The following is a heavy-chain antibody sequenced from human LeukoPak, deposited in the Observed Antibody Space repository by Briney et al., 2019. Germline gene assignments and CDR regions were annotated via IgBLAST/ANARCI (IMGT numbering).Heavy chain of an antibody. V-gene: IGHV4-39*01. J-gene: IGHJ4*02. CDR3: LHDFSSPPGVDY. CDR2: VFYTGST. CDR1: GDRVSGSSYY. Sequence: SETLSLTCSVSGDRVSGSSYYWAWIRRPPGKGPEWIASVFYTGSTYYNASLKSRVTISVDTSKNQFSLRLASVTAADTADCARLHDFSSPPGVDYWGQGTLVTVSS. D-gene: IGHD4-11*01.